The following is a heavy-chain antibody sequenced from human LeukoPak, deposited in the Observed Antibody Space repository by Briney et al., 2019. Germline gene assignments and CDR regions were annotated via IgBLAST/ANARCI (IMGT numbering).Heavy chain of an antibody. CDR2: IYYSGST. CDR1: GGSISTYY. J-gene: IGHJ4*02. CDR3: ARGVAGYGPYDY. V-gene: IGHV4-59*01. Sequence: SETLSLTCTVSGGSISTYYWTWVRQPPGKGLEWIGYIYYSGSTNYNPSLKSRVTMSLDTPKNQFSLRLNSVTAADTAVYYCARGVAGYGPYDYWGQGTLVTVSS. D-gene: IGHD5-12*01.